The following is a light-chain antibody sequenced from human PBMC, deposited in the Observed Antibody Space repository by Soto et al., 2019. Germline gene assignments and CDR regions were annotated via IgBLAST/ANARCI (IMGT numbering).Light chain of an antibody. CDR3: CSYAGSSTYV. Sequence: QSALTQPASVSGSPGQSITISCTRTSSDFGSYNLVSWYQQHPGKAPKLMIYEGSKRPSGVSNRFSGSKSGNTASLTISGLQAEDEADYYCCSYAGSSTYVFGTGTKLTVL. CDR1: SSDFGSYNL. V-gene: IGLV2-23*01. J-gene: IGLJ1*01. CDR2: EGS.